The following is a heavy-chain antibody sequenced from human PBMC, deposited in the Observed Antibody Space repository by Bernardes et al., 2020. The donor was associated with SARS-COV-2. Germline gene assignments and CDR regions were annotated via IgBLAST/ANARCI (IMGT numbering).Heavy chain of an antibody. CDR1: GFTFSSYA. J-gene: IGHJ4*02. CDR2: ISGSGGST. CDR3: AKWRTVVVFDY. D-gene: IGHD3-22*01. V-gene: IGHV3-23*01. Sequence: GWSLILSCAASGFTFSSYAMSWVRQAPGKGLEWVSAISGSGGSTYYADSVKGRFTISRDNSKNTLYLQMNSLRAEDTAVYYCAKWRTVVVFDYWGQGTLVTVSS.